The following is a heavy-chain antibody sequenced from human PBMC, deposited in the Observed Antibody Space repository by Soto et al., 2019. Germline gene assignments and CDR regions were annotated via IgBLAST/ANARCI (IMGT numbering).Heavy chain of an antibody. CDR1: GFDFSNYW. D-gene: IGHD6-25*01. V-gene: IGHV3-7*01. Sequence: EVQLVQSGGGLVQPGESLGLSCAASGFDFSNYWMSWVRQAPGKGLEWVANIKQDGTEKYYGDSVKGRFTISRDNAKNSLNPQMNNLRVEDTAVYYCARAVADSRDQMLVGYFDFELWGRGTRVTVSS. J-gene: IGHJ2*01. CDR3: ARAVADSRDQMLVGYFDFEL. CDR2: IKQDGTEK.